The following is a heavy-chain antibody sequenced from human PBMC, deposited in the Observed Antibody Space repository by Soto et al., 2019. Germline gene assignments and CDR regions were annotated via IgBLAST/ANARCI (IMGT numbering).Heavy chain of an antibody. J-gene: IGHJ6*02. CDR2: IDPSDSYT. V-gene: IGHV5-10-1*01. Sequence: GESLKISCKGSGYSFTSYWISWVRQMPGKGLEWMGRIDPSDSYTNYSPSFQGHVTISADKSISTAYLQWSSLKASDTAMYYCARTCLRHPCHNYYYYGMDVWGQGTTVTVSS. CDR3: ARTCLRHPCHNYYYYGMDV. CDR1: GYSFTSYW.